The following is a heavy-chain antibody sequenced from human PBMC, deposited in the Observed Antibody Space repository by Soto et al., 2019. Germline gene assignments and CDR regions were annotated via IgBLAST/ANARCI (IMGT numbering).Heavy chain of an antibody. V-gene: IGHV1-8*01. CDR2: MNPNSGNT. CDR1: GYTFTSYD. CDR3: ARGIAAAGYNWFDP. D-gene: IGHD6-13*01. J-gene: IGHJ5*02. Sequence: QVQLVQSGAEVKKPGASVKVSCKASGYTFTSYDINWVRQATGQGLEWMGWMNPNSGNTGYAQKFQGRVTMTRNTSISTAYMELSSVRSEDTAVYYCARGIAAAGYNWFDPWGQGTLVTVSS.